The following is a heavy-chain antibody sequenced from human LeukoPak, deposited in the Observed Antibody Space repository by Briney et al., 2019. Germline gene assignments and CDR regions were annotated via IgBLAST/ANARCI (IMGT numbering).Heavy chain of an antibody. Sequence: GGSLRLSCAASGFTFSSYWMSWVRQAPGKGLEWVANIKQDGSEKYYVDSVKGRFTISRDNAKNSLYLQMNSLRAEDTAVYYCARASHDYGDLLDAFDIWGQGKMVTVSP. D-gene: IGHD4-17*01. CDR2: IKQDGSEK. CDR1: GFTFSSYW. CDR3: ARASHDYGDLLDAFDI. V-gene: IGHV3-7*01. J-gene: IGHJ3*02.